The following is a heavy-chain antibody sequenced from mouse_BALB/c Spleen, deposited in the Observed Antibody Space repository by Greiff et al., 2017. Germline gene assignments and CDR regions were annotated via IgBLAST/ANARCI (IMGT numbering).Heavy chain of an antibody. J-gene: IGHJ4*01. CDR2: IHPSDSET. D-gene: IGHD1-1*02. CDR1: GYSFTSYW. V-gene: IGHV1-61*01. CDR3: ARRVDPSVRCAMDD. Sequence: QVQLQQPGAELVRPGASVKLSCTASGYSFTSYWMNWVKQRPGQGLEWIGMIHPSDSETRLNQKFKDKATLTVDKSSSTAYMQLSSQTSADSAVYYCARRVDPSVRCAMDDWGQGTSVTVSS.